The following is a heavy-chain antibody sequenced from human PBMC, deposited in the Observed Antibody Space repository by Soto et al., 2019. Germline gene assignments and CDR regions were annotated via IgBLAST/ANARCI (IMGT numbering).Heavy chain of an antibody. V-gene: IGHV3-33*01. CDR3: AREFWSGPFDY. CDR1: GFTFSSYG. Sequence: PGGSLRLSCAASGFTFSSYGMHWVRQAPGKGLEWVAVMWNDGSNKYYADSVKGRFTISRDNSKNTLYLQVNSLRAEDTAVYYCAREFWSGPFDYWGQGTLVTVSS. J-gene: IGHJ4*02. D-gene: IGHD3-3*01. CDR2: MWNDGSNK.